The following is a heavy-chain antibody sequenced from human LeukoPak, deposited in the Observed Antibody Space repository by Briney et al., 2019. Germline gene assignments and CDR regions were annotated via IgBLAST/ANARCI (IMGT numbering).Heavy chain of an antibody. J-gene: IGHJ6*04. CDR1: GFTFSSYE. D-gene: IGHD2-15*01. Sequence: GGSLRLSCAASGFTFSSYEMNWVRQAPGKGLEWVSYISSSGSTIYYADSVKGRFTISRDNAKNSLYQQMNSLRAEDTAVYYCARGGLLHYGMDVWGKGTTVTVSS. CDR3: ARGGLLHYGMDV. V-gene: IGHV3-48*03. CDR2: ISSSGSTI.